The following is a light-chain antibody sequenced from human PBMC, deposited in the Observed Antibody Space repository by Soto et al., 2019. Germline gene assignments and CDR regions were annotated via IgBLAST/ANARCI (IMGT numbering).Light chain of an antibody. CDR1: QNINIQ. J-gene: IGKJ4*01. CDR3: QQSYNTPLT. Sequence: DIQMTQSPSSLSASVGDRVTITCRASQNINIQLNWYQQAPGKAPKLLIYAASSLQSGVPSRFSGSGSGTDFTFTISGLQREDFATYFCQQSYNTPLTFGGGTKVEIK. V-gene: IGKV1-39*01. CDR2: AAS.